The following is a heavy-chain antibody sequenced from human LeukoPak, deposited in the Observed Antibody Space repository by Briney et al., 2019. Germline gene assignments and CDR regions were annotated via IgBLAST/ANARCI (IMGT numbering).Heavy chain of an antibody. V-gene: IGHV3-23*01. CDR2: ISGSGGST. CDR3: AKITTMVRGVVFFVVTAIGWFDP. CDR1: GFTFSSYA. J-gene: IGHJ5*02. Sequence: GGSLRLSCAASGFTFSSYAMSWVRQAPGKGLEWVSAISGSGGSTYYADSVKGRFTISRDNSKNTLYLQMNSLRAEDTAVYYCAKITTMVRGVVFFVVTAIGWFDPWGQGTLVTVSS. D-gene: IGHD3-10*01.